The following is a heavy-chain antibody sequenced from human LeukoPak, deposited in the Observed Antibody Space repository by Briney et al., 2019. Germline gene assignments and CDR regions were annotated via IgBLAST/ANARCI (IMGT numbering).Heavy chain of an antibody. D-gene: IGHD3-10*01. CDR1: GFTFSSYS. Sequence: GGSLRLSCAASGFTFSSYSMNWVREAPGKGLEWVSSISSSSSYIYYADSVKGRFTISRDNAKNSLYLQMNSLRAEDTAVYYCARASDLWFGELLSSYWGQGTLVTVSS. J-gene: IGHJ4*02. CDR3: ARASDLWFGELLSSY. CDR2: ISSSSSYI. V-gene: IGHV3-21*01.